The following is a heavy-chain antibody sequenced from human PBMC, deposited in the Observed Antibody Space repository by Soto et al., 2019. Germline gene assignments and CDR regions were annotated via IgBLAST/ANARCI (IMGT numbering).Heavy chain of an antibody. Sequence: SETLSLTCTVSGGSISSYYWSWIRQPPGKGLEWIGYIYYTGSTNYNPSLKSRVTISVDTSKNQFSLKLSSVTAADTAVYYCARHQIVGQWELLSYFDYWGQGTLVTVSS. CDR3: ARHQIVGQWELLSYFDY. CDR1: GGSISSYY. J-gene: IGHJ4*02. CDR2: IYYTGST. D-gene: IGHD1-26*01. V-gene: IGHV4-59*08.